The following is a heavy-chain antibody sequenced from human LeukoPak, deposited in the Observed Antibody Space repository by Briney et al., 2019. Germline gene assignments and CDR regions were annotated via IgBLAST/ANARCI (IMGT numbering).Heavy chain of an antibody. CDR3: ARDVGSAAAVNDAFDI. V-gene: IGHV4-59*01. CDR2: IYYSGST. D-gene: IGHD6-13*01. CDR1: GGSISSYY. J-gene: IGHJ3*02. Sequence: KPSETLSLTCTASGGSISSYYWSWIRQPPGKGLEWIGYIYYSGSTNYNPSLKSRVTISVDTSKNQFSLKLSSVTAADTAVYYCARDVGSAAAVNDAFDIWGQGTMVTVSS.